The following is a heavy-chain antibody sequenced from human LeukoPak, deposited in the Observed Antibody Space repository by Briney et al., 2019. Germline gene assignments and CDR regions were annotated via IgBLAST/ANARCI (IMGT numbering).Heavy chain of an antibody. CDR2: TYYRSKWYD. D-gene: IGHD2-2*01. Sequence: SQTLSLTCAISGDSVSSNSVAWNWIRQSASRGLEWLGRTYYRSKWYDDYALSVKSRMTVTPDTSKNQFSLQLNSVTPEDTALYYCARGYNYALDYWGQGTLVTVSS. J-gene: IGHJ4*02. V-gene: IGHV6-1*01. CDR3: ARGYNYALDY. CDR1: GDSVSSNSVA.